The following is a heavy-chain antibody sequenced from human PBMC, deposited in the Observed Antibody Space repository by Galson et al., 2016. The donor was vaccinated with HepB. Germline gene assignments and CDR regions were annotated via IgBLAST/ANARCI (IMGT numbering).Heavy chain of an antibody. Sequence: SLRLSCAASGFPFSSSAMNWVRQAPGKGLEWVSAISDSGFSTYYADSVKGRFTISRDNTKNTLYLQMNSLRAEDTALYYCAKERPGYCSGGTCPVDYWGQGTLVTVSS. CDR1: GFPFSSSA. V-gene: IGHV3-23*01. CDR2: ISDSGFST. CDR3: AKERPGYCSGGTCPVDY. J-gene: IGHJ4*02. D-gene: IGHD2-15*01.